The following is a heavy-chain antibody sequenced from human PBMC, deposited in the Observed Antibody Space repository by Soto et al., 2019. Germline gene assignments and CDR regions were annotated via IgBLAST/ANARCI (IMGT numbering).Heavy chain of an antibody. J-gene: IGHJ1*01. CDR3: ARGAGGSAEYFQH. CDR1: GGSITSGDYY. V-gene: IGHV4-30-4*08. Sequence: QVQLQESGPGLVKPSQTLSLTCTVSGGSITSGDYYWSWIRQPPGKGLEWIGYIHDSGSPYYNPSLKSRVTISVDTSKNQFSLRLSSVTAADTAVYYCARGAGGSAEYFQHWGQGTLVTVSS. D-gene: IGHD3-10*01. CDR2: IHDSGSP.